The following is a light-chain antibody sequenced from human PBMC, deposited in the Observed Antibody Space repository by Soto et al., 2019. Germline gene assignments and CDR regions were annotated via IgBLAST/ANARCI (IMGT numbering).Light chain of an antibody. CDR1: SSDVGGYNY. V-gene: IGLV2-14*01. Sequence: QSALTQPASVSGSPGQSITISCTGTSSDVGGYNYVSWYQQHPGKAAKLMIYDVSNRPSGVSNRFSGSKSGNTASLTISGLQAEDEADSYCSSYTSSSTLYVFGTGTKLTVL. J-gene: IGLJ1*01. CDR3: SSYTSSSTLYV. CDR2: DVS.